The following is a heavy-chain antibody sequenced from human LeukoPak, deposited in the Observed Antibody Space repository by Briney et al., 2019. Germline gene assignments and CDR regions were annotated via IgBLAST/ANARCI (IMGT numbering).Heavy chain of an antibody. CDR2: IHASGPT. J-gene: IGHJ4*02. CDR3: ARHDAGIAARPFDN. D-gene: IGHD6-6*01. CDR1: GGSISTYY. V-gene: IGHV4-4*09. Sequence: SETLSLTCTVSGGSISTYYWSWIRRPPGKGLEWIAYIHASGPTNYNPSLKRRITISVDTSKTQFSLKLSSVTAADTAVYYCARHDAGIAARPFDNWGQGTLVTVSS.